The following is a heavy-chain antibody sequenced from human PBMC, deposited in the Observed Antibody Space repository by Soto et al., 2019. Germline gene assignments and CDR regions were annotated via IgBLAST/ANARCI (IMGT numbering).Heavy chain of an antibody. Sequence: SGPTLVNPTETLPLTCTVSGFSLGNARMGVSWIRQPPRKALELLEHIFSNDEKSYRPSLKSRFTICKDNSKSQVVLTMTNMDPVDTATYYCARLSTVSTLALDIWGQGTMVTASS. CDR2: IFSNDEK. V-gene: IGHV2-26*01. D-gene: IGHD4-17*01. CDR1: GFSLGNARMG. J-gene: IGHJ3*02. CDR3: ARLSTVSTLALDI.